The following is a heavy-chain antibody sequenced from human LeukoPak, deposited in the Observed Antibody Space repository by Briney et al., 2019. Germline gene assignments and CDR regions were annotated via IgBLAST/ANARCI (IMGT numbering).Heavy chain of an antibody. CDR3: ARERTDYYDSSGVDAFDI. D-gene: IGHD3-22*01. J-gene: IGHJ3*02. CDR1: GGSISSYY. CDR2: IYYSGST. Sequence: SETLSLTCTVSGGSISSYYWSWIRQPTGNGLEWIGYIYYSGSTNYNPSLKSRVTISVDTSKNQFSLKLSSVTAADTAVYYCARERTDYYDSSGVDAFDIWGQGTMVTVSS. V-gene: IGHV4-59*01.